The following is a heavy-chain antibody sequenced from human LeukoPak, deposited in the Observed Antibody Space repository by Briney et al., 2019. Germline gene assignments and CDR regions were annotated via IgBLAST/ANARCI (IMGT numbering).Heavy chain of an antibody. Sequence: SETLSLTCTVSGGSISSGSYYGSWIRQPAGKGLEWIGRIYTSGSTNYNPSLKSRVTISVDKSKNQFSLKLSSVTAADTAVYYCARVSSSWEFDYWGQGTLVTVSS. J-gene: IGHJ4*02. D-gene: IGHD6-13*01. CDR2: IYTSGST. V-gene: IGHV4-61*02. CDR3: ARVSSSWEFDY. CDR1: GGSISSGSYY.